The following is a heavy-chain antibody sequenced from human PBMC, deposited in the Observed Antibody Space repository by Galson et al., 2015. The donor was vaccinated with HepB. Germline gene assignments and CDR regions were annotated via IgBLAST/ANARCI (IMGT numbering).Heavy chain of an antibody. D-gene: IGHD4-23*01. Sequence: NTYTVTWVRQALGKGLEWLSCISTSDDSVYYADSVKGRFSISIDNSKSSVYLQMSSLRVEDTAVYFCARGHGGISATWGQGTLVTVSS. CDR3: ARGHGGISAT. CDR2: ISTSDDSV. V-gene: IGHV3-48*04. CDR1: NTYT. J-gene: IGHJ5*02.